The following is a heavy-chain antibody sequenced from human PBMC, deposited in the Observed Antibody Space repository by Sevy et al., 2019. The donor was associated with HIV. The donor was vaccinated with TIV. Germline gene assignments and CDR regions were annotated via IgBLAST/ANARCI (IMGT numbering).Heavy chain of an antibody. CDR1: RFTFNTYW. CDR2: IQEDGSAK. J-gene: IGHJ4*02. Sequence: GGSLRLSCAASRFTFNTYWMSWVRQAPGKGLEWVGNIQEDGSAKYYADSVKGRFTISRDNAKNSLYLQMNSLRVEDTAVYYCARDSPGYGGYNYWGQGTLVTVSS. V-gene: IGHV3-7*01. CDR3: ARDSPGYGGYNY. D-gene: IGHD1-26*01.